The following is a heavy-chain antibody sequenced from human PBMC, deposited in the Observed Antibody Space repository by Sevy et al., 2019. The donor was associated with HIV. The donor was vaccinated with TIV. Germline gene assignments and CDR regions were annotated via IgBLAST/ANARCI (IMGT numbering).Heavy chain of an antibody. CDR3: ARESRWFFFHFDY. Sequence: SQTLSLTCAISGDSVSTYSAAWNWIRQSPPRGLEWLGRTYYKSKWYNDYALSVKSRISINPDTPKNQISLQLNSVTPEDTAVYYCARESRWFFFHFDYWGQGTLVTVSS. V-gene: IGHV6-1*01. J-gene: IGHJ4*02. D-gene: IGHD3-10*01. CDR1: GDSVSTYSAA. CDR2: TYYKSKWYN.